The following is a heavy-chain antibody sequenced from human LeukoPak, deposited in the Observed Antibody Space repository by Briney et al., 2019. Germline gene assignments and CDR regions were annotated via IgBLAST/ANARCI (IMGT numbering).Heavy chain of an antibody. J-gene: IGHJ4*02. CDR3: ARPNSGWYFDF. CDR1: GSSISSGSHH. Sequence: SETLSLTCTVSGSSISSGSHHWGWFRQPPGKGLEWIGNINYSGNTYYSPSLKSRVTISVDASENQFSLQLTSVTAADTAVYYCARPNSGWYFDFWGQGLLVTVSS. D-gene: IGHD6-19*01. CDR2: INYSGNT. V-gene: IGHV4-39*01.